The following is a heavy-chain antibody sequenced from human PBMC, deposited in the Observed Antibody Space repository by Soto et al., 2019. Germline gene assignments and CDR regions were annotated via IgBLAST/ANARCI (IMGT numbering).Heavy chain of an antibody. J-gene: IGHJ5*02. CDR1: SGSISSSSYY. CDR3: AGNCIGGRCLAWVDP. D-gene: IGHD2-15*01. V-gene: IGHV4-39*01. Sequence: QLQLQESGPGLVKPSETLSLTCTVPSGSISSSSYYWGWIRQTPGKGLEWIGTISYSGSTYYNPSLESRVTISVDTSKNHFSLTLTSVTAADTAVYYCAGNCIGGRCLAWVDPWGQGTLVTVSS. CDR2: ISYSGST.